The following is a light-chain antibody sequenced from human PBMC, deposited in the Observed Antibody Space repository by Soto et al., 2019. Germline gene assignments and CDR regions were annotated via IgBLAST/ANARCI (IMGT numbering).Light chain of an antibody. V-gene: IGKV3-11*01. CDR3: QQRGNWPPS. J-gene: IGKJ4*01. CDR1: QSVSSY. Sequence: EIVLTQSPATLSLSPGERATLSCRASQSVSSYLAWYQQKPGQAPRLLIYSASNRVTGIPARFSGSGSGTDFTLTISSLEPEDFAVYYCQQRGNWPPSFGGGTKVEIK. CDR2: SAS.